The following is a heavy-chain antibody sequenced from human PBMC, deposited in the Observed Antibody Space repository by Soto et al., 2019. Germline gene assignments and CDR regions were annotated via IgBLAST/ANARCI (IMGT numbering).Heavy chain of an antibody. Sequence: QVQLVQSGAEVKKPGSSVKVSCKASGGTFSSYAISWVRQAHGQGLEWMGGIIPIFGTATYAQKFQGRVTITADESTSTAYLELSSLRSEDTAVYYCAGDPRMGKDTAMNFGYWGQGTLVTVSS. CDR3: AGDPRMGKDTAMNFGY. V-gene: IGHV1-69*01. J-gene: IGHJ4*02. CDR1: GGTFSSYA. D-gene: IGHD5-18*01. CDR2: IIPIFGTA.